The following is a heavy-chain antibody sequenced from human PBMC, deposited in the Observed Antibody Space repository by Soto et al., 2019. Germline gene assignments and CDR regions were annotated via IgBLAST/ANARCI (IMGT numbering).Heavy chain of an antibody. V-gene: IGHV1-18*04. D-gene: IGHD6-25*01. Sequence: SSVKVSCKASGYTFKSYDVMWVRKAPGQGLEWMGWISGHNGKADYAENFQGRVIMTTDTSTATASMDLRGLRSDDTAVYYCARNGYIGNFAMDVWGQGTTVPVSS. CDR2: ISGHNGKA. CDR1: GYTFKSYD. J-gene: IGHJ6*02. CDR3: ARNGYIGNFAMDV.